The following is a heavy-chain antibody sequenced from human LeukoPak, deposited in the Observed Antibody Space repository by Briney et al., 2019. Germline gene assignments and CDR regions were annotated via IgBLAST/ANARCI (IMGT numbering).Heavy chain of an antibody. J-gene: IGHJ4*02. D-gene: IGHD3-22*01. Sequence: PGGSLRLSCAASEFTFSSYAMHWVRQAPGKGLEWVAVISYDGSNKYYADSVKGRFTISRDNSKNTLYLQMNSLRAEDTAVYYCAKDLYDSSGYFGYWGQGTLVTVSS. CDR2: ISYDGSNK. CDR3: AKDLYDSSGYFGY. V-gene: IGHV3-30-3*01. CDR1: EFTFSSYA.